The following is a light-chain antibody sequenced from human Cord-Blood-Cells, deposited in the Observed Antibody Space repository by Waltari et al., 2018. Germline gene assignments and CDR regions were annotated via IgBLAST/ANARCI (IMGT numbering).Light chain of an antibody. CDR3: CSYAGSSTVV. CDR1: RSDVASYNL. CDR2: EGS. J-gene: IGLJ2*01. Sequence: QSALTQPASVSGSPGQSITISCTGTRSDVASYNLVSWYQQHPGKAPKLMIYEGSKRPSGVSNRFSGSKSGNTASLTISGLQAEDEADYYCCSYAGSSTVVFGGGTKLTVL. V-gene: IGLV2-23*01.